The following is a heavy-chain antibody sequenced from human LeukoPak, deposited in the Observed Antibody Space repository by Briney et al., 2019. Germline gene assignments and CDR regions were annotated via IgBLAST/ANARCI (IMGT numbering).Heavy chain of an antibody. CDR2: LISSSGST. J-gene: IGHJ4*02. Sequence: GGSLRLSCAASGFTSINYAMNWVRQAPGKGLEWVSVLISSSGSTDYADSVKGRFTISRDTSKNTVFLQMNSLRAEDTAIYYCAKGAYDYIEMGYFDSWGQGSLVTVSS. D-gene: IGHD5-12*01. CDR1: GFTSINYA. CDR3: AKGAYDYIEMGYFDS. V-gene: IGHV3-23*01.